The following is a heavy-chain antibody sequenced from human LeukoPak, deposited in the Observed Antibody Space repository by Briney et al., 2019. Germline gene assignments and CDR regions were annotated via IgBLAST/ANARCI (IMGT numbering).Heavy chain of an antibody. J-gene: IGHJ3*02. CDR3: TRVGYCATTSCRTAFDI. Sequence: GGSLRLSCAASGFTFSTYWMHWVRHAPGKGLVWVSRINTDGTSTFYADSVKSRFTISRDNAKNTLYLQMNSLRAEDTAVYFCTRVGYCATTSCRTAFDIWGQGTTVTVS. CDR1: GFTFSTYW. D-gene: IGHD2-2*01. CDR2: INTDGTST. V-gene: IGHV3-74*01.